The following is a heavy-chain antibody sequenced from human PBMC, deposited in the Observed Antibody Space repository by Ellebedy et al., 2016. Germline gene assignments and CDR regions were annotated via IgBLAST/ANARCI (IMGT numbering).Heavy chain of an antibody. J-gene: IGHJ6*02. V-gene: IGHV4-31*03. CDR3: AREGTRYYYGMDV. Sequence: SETLSLTCTVSGGSISSGGYYWSWIRQHPGKGLEWIGYIYYGGSTYYNPSLKSRVTIAVDTSKNQFSLKLSSVTAADTAVYYCAREGTRYYYGMDVWGQGTTVTVSS. D-gene: IGHD1-1*01. CDR2: IYYGGST. CDR1: GGSISSGGYY.